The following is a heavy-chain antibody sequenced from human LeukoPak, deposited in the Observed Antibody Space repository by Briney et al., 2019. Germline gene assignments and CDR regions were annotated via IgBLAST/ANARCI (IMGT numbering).Heavy chain of an antibody. D-gene: IGHD4-17*01. CDR2: ISSSGSTI. Sequence: GGSLRLSCAASGFTFSSYEMNWVRQAPGKGLEWVSYISSSGSTIYYADSVRGRFTISRDNAKNSLYLQMNSLRAEDTAVYYCARDPYYGDYVVWGQGTLVTVSS. J-gene: IGHJ4*02. CDR1: GFTFSSYE. CDR3: ARDPYYGDYVV. V-gene: IGHV3-48*03.